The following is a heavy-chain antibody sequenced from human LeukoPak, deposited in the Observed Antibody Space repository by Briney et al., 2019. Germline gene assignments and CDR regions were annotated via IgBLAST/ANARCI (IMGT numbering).Heavy chain of an antibody. Sequence: SETLSLTCTVSDDSIRNYYWNWIRQAPGKALEWIGHIHNNGDTAYNFSLKSRVTISMDTSKNQFSLKLSSVTAADTAVYYCGRWGYFDSSNYFVVDYWGQGTVVTVSS. CDR3: GRWGYFDSSNYFVVDY. CDR1: DDSIRNYY. J-gene: IGHJ4*02. CDR2: IHNNGDT. D-gene: IGHD3-22*01. V-gene: IGHV4-59*01.